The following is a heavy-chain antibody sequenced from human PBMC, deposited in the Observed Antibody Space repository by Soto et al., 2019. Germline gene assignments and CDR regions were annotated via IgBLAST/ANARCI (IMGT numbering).Heavy chain of an antibody. D-gene: IGHD2-2*01. CDR2: IGESGTPT. Sequence: EVQLLESGGGLVQPGGSLRLSCAASGFTFSSYAMKWVRQAPGKGLEWVSLIGESGTPTYYADSVKGRFTSSRDNSGNTVFVEMYSLRAEDTAVYYCARYIPGVRYYGMDVWGQGTTVTVSS. J-gene: IGHJ6*02. CDR3: ARYIPGVRYYGMDV. CDR1: GFTFSSYA. V-gene: IGHV3-23*01.